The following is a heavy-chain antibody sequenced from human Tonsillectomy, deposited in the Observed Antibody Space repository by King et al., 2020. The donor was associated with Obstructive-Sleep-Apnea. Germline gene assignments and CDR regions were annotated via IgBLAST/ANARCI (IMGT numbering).Heavy chain of an antibody. CDR2: IYYSGST. J-gene: IGHJ3*02. CDR3: ARTAGDGSGHDGFDI. CDR1: GGSISYYY. D-gene: IGHD3-10*01. V-gene: IGHV4-59*01. Sequence: VQLQESGPGLVKPSETLSLTCTVSGGSISYYYWSWIRQPPGKGLEWIGYIYYSGSTNYNPSLKSRFTISVDTSKNQFSLKLTSVTAADTAVYYWARTAGDGSGHDGFDIWGQGTLVKVSS.